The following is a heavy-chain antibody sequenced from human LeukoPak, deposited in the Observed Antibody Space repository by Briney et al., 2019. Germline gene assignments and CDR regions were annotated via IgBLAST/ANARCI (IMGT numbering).Heavy chain of an antibody. J-gene: IGHJ4*02. CDR1: GYTFTSYG. Sequence: ASVKVSCKASGYTFTSYGISWMRQAPGQGLERMGWISAYNGNTNYAQKLQGRVTMTTNTSTSKAYMELRSQRSDDNAAYYGARDHGSGSYCHYWGQGTLVTVSS. V-gene: IGHV1-18*01. CDR3: ARDHGSGSYCHY. CDR2: ISAYNGNT. D-gene: IGHD1-26*01.